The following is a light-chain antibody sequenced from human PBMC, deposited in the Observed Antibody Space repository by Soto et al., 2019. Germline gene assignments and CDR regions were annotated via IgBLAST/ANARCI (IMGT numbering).Light chain of an antibody. J-gene: IGLJ2*01. CDR2: EGN. CDR1: SGSIASNY. V-gene: IGLV6-57*03. Sequence: LTQPRSVSGSPGKTVTISCTRSSGSIASNYVQWYQQRPGSAPTTVIYEGNQRPSGVPDRFSGSTDGSSNSASLTISGLQTEDEADYYCQSYDSSIVVFGGGTKLTVL. CDR3: QSYDSSIVV.